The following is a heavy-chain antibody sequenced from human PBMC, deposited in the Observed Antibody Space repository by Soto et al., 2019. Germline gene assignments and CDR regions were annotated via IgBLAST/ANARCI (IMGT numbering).Heavy chain of an antibody. CDR2: ISAYNGNT. CDR3: SRDMSPGRITMIVAGDL. Sequence: QVQLVQSGAEVKKPGASVEVSCKASGYTFTSYAISWVRQAPGQGLEWMGWISAYNGNTNYAQKLQGRVTMTTDTSTSTAYMEMRSLRSDETAVYYCSRDMSPGRITMIVAGDLWGQGAIVTVSS. CDR1: GYTFTSYA. V-gene: IGHV1-18*01. J-gene: IGHJ4*02. D-gene: IGHD3-22*01.